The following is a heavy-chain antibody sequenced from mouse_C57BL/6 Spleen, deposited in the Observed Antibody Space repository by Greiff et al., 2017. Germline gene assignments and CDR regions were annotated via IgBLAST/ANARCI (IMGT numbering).Heavy chain of an antibody. Sequence: VQLQQSGPELVKPGASVKIPCKASGYTFTDYNMDWVKQSHGKSLEWIGDINPNNGGTIYNQKFKGKATLTVDKSSSTAYMELRSLTSEDTAVYYCARSKLFYYYGSSYWYFDVWGTGTTVTVSS. V-gene: IGHV1-18*01. D-gene: IGHD1-1*01. CDR1: GYTFTDYN. J-gene: IGHJ1*03. CDR3: ARSKLFYYYGSSYWYFDV. CDR2: INPNNGGT.